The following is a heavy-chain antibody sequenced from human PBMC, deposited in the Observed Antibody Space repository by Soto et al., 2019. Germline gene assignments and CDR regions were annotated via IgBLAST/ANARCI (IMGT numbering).Heavy chain of an antibody. V-gene: IGHV4-59*08. CDR3: ARLGSKPYYWYFDL. D-gene: IGHD4-4*01. Sequence: QVQLQESGPGLVKPSETLSLTCTVSGGSISSYYWSWIRQPPGKGLEWIGYIYYSGSTNYNPSLKSRVTTSVDTSKNQFSLKLSSVTAADTAVYYCARLGSKPYYWYFDLWGRGTLVTVSS. J-gene: IGHJ2*01. CDR1: GGSISSYY. CDR2: IYYSGST.